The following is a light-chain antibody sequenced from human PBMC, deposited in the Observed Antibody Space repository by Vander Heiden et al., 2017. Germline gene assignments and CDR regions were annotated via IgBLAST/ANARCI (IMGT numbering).Light chain of an antibody. CDR3: AASDDSLNGL. CDR1: SSNIGSNT. CDR2: GNN. Sequence: GQRVTISCSGSSSNIGSNTVNWYQLLPGTAPKLLIYGNNQRPSGVPDRFSGSKSGTSASLAISGLQAEDEADYYGAASDDSLNGLFGGGTKLTVL. V-gene: IGLV1-44*01. J-gene: IGLJ3*02.